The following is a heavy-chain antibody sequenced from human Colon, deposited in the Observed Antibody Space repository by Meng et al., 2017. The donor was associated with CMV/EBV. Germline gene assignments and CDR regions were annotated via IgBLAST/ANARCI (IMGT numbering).Heavy chain of an antibody. J-gene: IGHJ5*02. D-gene: IGHD6-13*01. CDR2: IHHTGIT. CDR1: SFSGYQ. V-gene: IGHV4-34*01. Sequence: SFSGYQWNWIRQPPGKGLEWIGEIHHTGITNANPSLKSRVTMSVDTSKNQFSLKLNSVTAADTAVYYCARGGFGWKSRNWYKWFDPWGQGTLVTVSS. CDR3: ARGGFGWKSRNWYKWFDP.